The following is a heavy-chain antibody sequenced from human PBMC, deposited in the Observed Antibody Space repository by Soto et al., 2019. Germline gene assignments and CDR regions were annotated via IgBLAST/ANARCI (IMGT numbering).Heavy chain of an antibody. CDR1: GGSITSSNW. V-gene: IGHV4-4*02. Sequence: QVQLQESGPGLVKPSGTLFLTCAVSGGSITSSNWWSWVRQPPGKGLEWIGEVYYSGSTNYNPSLKSRVAMSVDTSKNQFSLHLCSVTAADTAVYFCARDRQPRSYTYNGMDVWGQGTTVTGSS. CDR2: VYYSGST. J-gene: IGHJ6*02. CDR3: ARDRQPRSYTYNGMDV. D-gene: IGHD4-4*01.